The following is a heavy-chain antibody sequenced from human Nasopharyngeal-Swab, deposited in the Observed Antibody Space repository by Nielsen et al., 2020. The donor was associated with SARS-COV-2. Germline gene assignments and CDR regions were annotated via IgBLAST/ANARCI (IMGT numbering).Heavy chain of an antibody. D-gene: IGHD3-3*01. CDR2: ISGGGGST. CDR3: ARFPRYDLYSFQSEYFQN. Sequence: GGSLRLSCAASGFTFRNDAMGWVRRAPGKGLEWVSGISGGGGSTYYADSVKGRFTISRDNYNSKNTVDLQMNSLRAEDTAVYYCARFPRYDLYSFQSEYFQNWGQGTLVTVSS. CDR1: GFTFRNDA. V-gene: IGHV3-23*01. J-gene: IGHJ1*01.